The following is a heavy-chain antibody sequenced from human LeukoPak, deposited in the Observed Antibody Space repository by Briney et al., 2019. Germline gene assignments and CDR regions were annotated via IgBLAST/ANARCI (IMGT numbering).Heavy chain of an antibody. CDR1: GFIFSSFA. CDR2: ISYDGSNK. V-gene: IGHV3-30-3*01. Sequence: GGSLRLSCAASGFIFSSFAMHWVRQAPAKGLEWVAFISYDGSNKYYADSVKGRFTISRDNSKNTLYLQVNNLRVEDTAVYYSYYYGMDVWGQGTTVTVSS. CDR3: YYYGMDV. J-gene: IGHJ6*02.